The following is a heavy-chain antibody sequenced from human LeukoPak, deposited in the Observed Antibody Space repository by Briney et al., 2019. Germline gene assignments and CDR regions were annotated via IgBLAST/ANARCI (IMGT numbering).Heavy chain of an antibody. CDR3: ARGIGYDSSGYFSIQDYFDY. CDR1: GGSISSYY. Sequence: SETLSLTCTVSGGSISSYYWGWIRQPPGKGLEWIGSFYHSGSTYYNPSLKSRVTISVDTSKNQFSLRLSSVTAADTAVYYCARGIGYDSSGYFSIQDYFDYWGQGTLVTVSS. CDR2: FYHSGST. V-gene: IGHV4-39*07. D-gene: IGHD3-22*01. J-gene: IGHJ4*02.